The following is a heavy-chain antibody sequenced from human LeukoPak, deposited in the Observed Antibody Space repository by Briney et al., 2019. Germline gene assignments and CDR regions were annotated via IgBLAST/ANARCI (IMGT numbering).Heavy chain of an antibody. D-gene: IGHD6-6*01. J-gene: IGHJ4*02. V-gene: IGHV4-4*07. CDR2: IYTSGST. CDR3: ARESYSSSYLFDF. CDR1: GGSISSYY. Sequence: SETLSLTCAVPGGSISSYYWSWIRQPAGKGLEWIGRIYTSGSTNYNPSLKSRVTMSVDTSKNQISLKVNSVTAADTAVYYCARESYSSSYLFDFWGQGTLVTVSS.